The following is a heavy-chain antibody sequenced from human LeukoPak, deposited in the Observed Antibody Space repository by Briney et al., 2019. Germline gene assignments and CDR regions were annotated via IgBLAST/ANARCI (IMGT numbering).Heavy chain of an antibody. CDR2: ISAYNGNT. V-gene: IGHV1-18*04. Sequence: ASVKVSCKASGYTFTGYYMHWVRQAPGQGLEWMGWISAYNGNTNYAQKLQGRVTMTTDTSTSTAYMELRSLRSDDTAVYYCARGGDCGGDCSWFDPWGQGTLVTVSS. CDR1: GYTFTGYY. CDR3: ARGGDCGGDCSWFDP. D-gene: IGHD2-21*02. J-gene: IGHJ5*02.